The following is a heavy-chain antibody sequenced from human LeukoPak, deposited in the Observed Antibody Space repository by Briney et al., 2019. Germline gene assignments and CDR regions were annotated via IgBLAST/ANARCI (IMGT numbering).Heavy chain of an antibody. J-gene: IGHJ5*02. Sequence: SETLSLTCTVSGGSISSYYWSWIRQTPGKGLEWIGYIYYSGSTNYNPSLKSRVTISVDTSKNQFSLKLSSVTAADTAVYYCARSVPTFDPWGQGTLVTVSS. CDR3: ARSVPTFDP. CDR2: IYYSGST. CDR1: GGSISSYY. V-gene: IGHV4-59*08.